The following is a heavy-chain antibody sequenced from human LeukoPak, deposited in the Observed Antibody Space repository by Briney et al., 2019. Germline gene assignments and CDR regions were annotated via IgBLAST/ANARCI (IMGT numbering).Heavy chain of an antibody. CDR3: ARLSETPDYYGSGGYLYLAY. Sequence: ASVRVSYKAFRYTFTSYDINWVRQAPGQGLEWMGWMNPRTGNTGYAPKFQGRVTMSRDTSTSTAYLELSGLRSEDTAVYYCARLSETPDYYGSGGYLYLAYWGQGTRVTVSS. J-gene: IGHJ4*02. CDR1: RYTFTSYD. D-gene: IGHD3-22*01. V-gene: IGHV1-8*02. CDR2: MNPRTGNT.